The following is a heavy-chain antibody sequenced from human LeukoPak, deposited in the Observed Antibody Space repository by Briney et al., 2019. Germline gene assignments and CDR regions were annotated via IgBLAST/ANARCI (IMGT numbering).Heavy chain of an antibody. CDR1: GYSFTNYW. D-gene: IGHD6-13*01. CDR2: IYPDDSDT. J-gene: IGHJ4*02. V-gene: IGHV5-51*01. Sequence: GESLKISCKGSGYSFTNYWIGWVRQMPGKGLEWMGIIYPDDSDTRYSPSFQGQITISADKSISTAYLQWSSLKASDTAMYYCARPRGRQLVPFDYWGQGTLVTVSS. CDR3: ARPRGRQLVPFDY.